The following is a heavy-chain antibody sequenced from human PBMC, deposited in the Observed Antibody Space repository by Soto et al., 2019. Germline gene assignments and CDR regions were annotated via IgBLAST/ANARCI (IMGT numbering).Heavy chain of an antibody. J-gene: IGHJ5*02. V-gene: IGHV4-34*01. D-gene: IGHD3-10*01. Sequence: QVQLQQWGAGLLKPSETLSLSCAVYGGYFNDNYYTWFRQPPGKGLEWIGEISRSGTTKYIPSLMSRSAISFDTSKTQVSLKVTSVNAADTAVYYCATSLWFGTQVELWGQGALVTVSS. CDR1: GGYFNDNY. CDR2: ISRSGTT. CDR3: ATSLWFGTQVEL.